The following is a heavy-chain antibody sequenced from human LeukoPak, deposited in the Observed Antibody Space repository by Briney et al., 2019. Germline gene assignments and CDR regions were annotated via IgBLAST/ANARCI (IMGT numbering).Heavy chain of an antibody. CDR1: GGSFSGYY. J-gene: IGHJ4*02. CDR2: INHSGST. CDR3: ARVFATSTSSLDY. Sequence: SETLSLTCAVYGGSFSGYYWSWIRQPPGKGLEWIGEINHSGSTNYNPSLKSRVTISVDTSKNQFSLKLSSVTAADTAVYFCARVFATSTSSLDYWGQGTLVTVSS. D-gene: IGHD2-2*01. V-gene: IGHV4-34*01.